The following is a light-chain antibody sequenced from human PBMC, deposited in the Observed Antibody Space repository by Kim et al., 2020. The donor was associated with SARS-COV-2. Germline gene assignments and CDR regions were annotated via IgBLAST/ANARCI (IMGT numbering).Light chain of an antibody. CDR3: QVWDSSSDHVV. J-gene: IGLJ2*01. V-gene: IGLV3-21*04. Sequence: TGKTARFPEGRKNNEYKSVHRYKRELGQAPVLDIYYARDRASGIPVRFSGCNSGNTATLTNSRVEAGDEADYYCQVWDSSSDHVVFGGGTQLTVL. CDR1: NNEYKS. CDR2: YAR.